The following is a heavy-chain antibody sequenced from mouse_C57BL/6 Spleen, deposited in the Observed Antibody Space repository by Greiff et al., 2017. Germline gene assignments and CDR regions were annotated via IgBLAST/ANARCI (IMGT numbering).Heavy chain of an antibody. D-gene: IGHD4-1*01. J-gene: IGHJ3*01. CDR2: IYPRDGST. Sequence: VQLQESGPELVKPGASVKLSCTASGYTFTSYDINWVKQRPGQGLEWIGWIYPRDGSTKYNEKFKGEATLTVDTSSSTAYMVLHSLTSEDSAVYFCARESPLGRFAYWGKGTLVTVSA. CDR3: ARESPLGRFAY. V-gene: IGHV1-85*01. CDR1: GYTFTSYD.